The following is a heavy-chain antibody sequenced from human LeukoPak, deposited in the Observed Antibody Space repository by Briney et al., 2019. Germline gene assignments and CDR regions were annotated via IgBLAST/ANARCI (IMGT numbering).Heavy chain of an antibody. CDR2: IKQDGSEK. CDR1: GFTFSNYW. CDR3: ARVPGSSGSYYFDY. J-gene: IGHJ4*02. Sequence: GGSLRLSCEGSGFTFSNYWMGWVRQAPGKGLQWVANIKQDGSEKYYVDSVKGRFTISRDNAKNSLYLQMNSLRAEDTAVYYCARVPGSSGSYYFDYWGQGSLVIVSS. D-gene: IGHD3-22*01. V-gene: IGHV3-7*01.